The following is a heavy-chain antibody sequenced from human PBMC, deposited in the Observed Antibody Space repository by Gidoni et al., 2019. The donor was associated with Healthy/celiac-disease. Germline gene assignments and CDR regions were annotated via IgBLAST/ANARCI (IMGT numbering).Heavy chain of an antibody. V-gene: IGHV1-69*01. D-gene: IGHD2-15*01. CDR1: RVSFSSYA. J-gene: IGHJ6*02. CDR3: ARSIVVVVAAETTDYYYYGMDV. Sequence: QVQLVHSGAEVKKPGSSVTVSCTASRVSFSSYAISWVRQAPGQGLEWMGGIIPIFGTANYAQKFQGRVTITADESTSTAYMELSRLRSEDTAVYYCARSIVVVVAAETTDYYYYGMDVWGQGTTVTVSS. CDR2: IIPIFGTA.